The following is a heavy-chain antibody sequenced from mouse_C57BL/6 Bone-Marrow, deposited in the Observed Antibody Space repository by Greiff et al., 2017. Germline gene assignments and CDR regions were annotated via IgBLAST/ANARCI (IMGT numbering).Heavy chain of an antibody. CDR1: GFTFSSSG. J-gene: IGHJ1*03. Sequence: EVQLVESGGDLVKPGGSLKLSCAASGFTFSSSGMSWVRQTPDKRLEWVATISSGGSYTYYPDSVKGRFTISRDNAKNTLYLQMSSLKSEDTAMYYCAREANLLWYWYFDVWGTGTTVTVSS. D-gene: IGHD2-1*01. CDR3: AREANLLWYWYFDV. CDR2: ISSGGSYT. V-gene: IGHV5-6*01.